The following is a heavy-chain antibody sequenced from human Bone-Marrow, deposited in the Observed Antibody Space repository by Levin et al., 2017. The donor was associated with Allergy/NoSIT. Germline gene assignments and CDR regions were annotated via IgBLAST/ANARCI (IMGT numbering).Heavy chain of an antibody. Sequence: ASVKVSCKASGYTFTSYAMHWVRQAPGQRLEWMGWINAGNGNTKYSQKFQGRVTITRDTSASTAYMELSSLRSEDTAVYYCAREFFRRPSVPVAGDDAFDIWGQGTMVTVSS. CDR1: GYTFTSYA. CDR3: AREFFRRPSVPVAGDDAFDI. V-gene: IGHV1-3*01. D-gene: IGHD6-19*01. CDR2: INAGNGNT. J-gene: IGHJ3*02.